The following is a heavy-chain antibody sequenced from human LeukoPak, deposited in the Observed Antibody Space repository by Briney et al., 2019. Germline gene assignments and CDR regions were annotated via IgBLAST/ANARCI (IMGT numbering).Heavy chain of an antibody. D-gene: IGHD6-19*01. CDR3: ARGRYSSTE. V-gene: IGHV1-8*02. J-gene: IGHJ4*02. CDR2: KNPNSGNT. Sequence: ASVKVSCKASGYTFTGYYMHWVRQAPGQGLEWMGWKNPNSGNTGYAQKFQGRVTMTRNTSISTAYMELSSLRSEDTAVYYCARGRYSSTEWGQGTLVTVSS. CDR1: GYTFTGYY.